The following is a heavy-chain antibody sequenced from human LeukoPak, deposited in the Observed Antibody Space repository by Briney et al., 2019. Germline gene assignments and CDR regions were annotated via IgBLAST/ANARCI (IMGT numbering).Heavy chain of an antibody. CDR3: ARYEYDSGGYWYGDAFDL. D-gene: IGHD3-22*01. CDR1: GGSISSRGYY. Sequence: SETLSLTCTVCGGSISSRGYYWGWIRQPPGRGLEWIGTIYYSGSTYYNPSLKSRVTISVDTSNNQFSLKLTSVTAADTAVYYCARYEYDSGGYWYGDAFDLWGQGTMVTVSS. CDR2: IYYSGST. J-gene: IGHJ3*01. V-gene: IGHV4-39*07.